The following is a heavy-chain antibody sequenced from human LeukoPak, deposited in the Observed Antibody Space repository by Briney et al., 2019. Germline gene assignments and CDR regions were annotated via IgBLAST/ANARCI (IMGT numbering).Heavy chain of an antibody. V-gene: IGHV4-38-2*02. Sequence: SETLSLTCTVSNYSINSGYYWGWVRQSPGKGLEWIGSVYYSGTTYDNPSLKSRVTISVDTSKNQFSLKLSSVTAADTAVYYCARGSERGGYYYYYYYMDVWGKGTTVTVSS. CDR2: VYYSGTT. CDR1: NYSINSGYY. CDR3: ARGSERGGYYYYYYYMDV. J-gene: IGHJ6*03. D-gene: IGHD2-15*01.